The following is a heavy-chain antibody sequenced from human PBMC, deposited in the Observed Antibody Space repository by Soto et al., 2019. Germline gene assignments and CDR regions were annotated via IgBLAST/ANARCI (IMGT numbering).Heavy chain of an antibody. CDR1: GFTFSSYG. CDR2: ISYDGSNK. D-gene: IGHD6-13*01. CDR3: LPSVAAAGTNFDY. V-gene: IGHV3-30*03. Sequence: PGGSLRLSCAASGFTFSSYGMHWVRQAPGKGLEWVAVISYDGSNKYYADSVKGRFTISRDNSKNTLYLQMNSLRAEDTAVYYCLPSVAAAGTNFDYWGQGTLVTVSS. J-gene: IGHJ4*02.